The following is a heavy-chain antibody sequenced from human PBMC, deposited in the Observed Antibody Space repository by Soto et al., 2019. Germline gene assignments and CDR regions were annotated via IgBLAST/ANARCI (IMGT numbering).Heavy chain of an antibody. CDR3: ARDGGRRSGGIDY. CDR1: GGTFSSYS. Sequence: QVQLVQSGAEVKKPGSSVKVSCKASGGTFSSYSINWVRQAPGQGLEWMGAIIPIFGTANYAQKFQGRVTITADESTSTAYMEVSSLRSEDTAVYYCARDGGRRSGGIDYWGQGTLVTVSS. CDR2: IIPIFGTA. V-gene: IGHV1-69*01. D-gene: IGHD1-26*01. J-gene: IGHJ4*02.